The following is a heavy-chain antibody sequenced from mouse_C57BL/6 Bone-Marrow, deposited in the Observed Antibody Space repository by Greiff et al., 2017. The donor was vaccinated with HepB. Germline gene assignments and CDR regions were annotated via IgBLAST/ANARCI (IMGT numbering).Heavy chain of an antibody. CDR1: GFTFSSYT. Sequence: GGGLVKPGGSLKLSCAASGFTFSSYTMSWVRQTPEKRLEWVATISGGGGNTYYPDSVKGRFTISRDNAKNTLYLQMSSLRSEDTALYYCARPYGSSPAWFAYWGQGTLVTVSA. CDR3: ARPYGSSPAWFAY. V-gene: IGHV5-9*01. CDR2: ISGGGGNT. J-gene: IGHJ3*01. D-gene: IGHD1-1*01.